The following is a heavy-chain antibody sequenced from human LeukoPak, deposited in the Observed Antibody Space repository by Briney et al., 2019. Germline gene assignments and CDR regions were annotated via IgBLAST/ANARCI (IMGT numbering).Heavy chain of an antibody. D-gene: IGHD5-24*01. J-gene: IGHJ4*02. CDR3: ARDPRDGYAFDY. Sequence: SGTLSLTCAVSGGSISSTNWWSWVRQPPGKGLEWIGEIYHSGSTNYNPSLKSRATISVDKSKNQFSLRLTSVTAADTAVYYCARDPRDGYAFDYWGQGTLVTVSS. CDR1: GGSISSTNW. CDR2: IYHSGST. V-gene: IGHV4-4*02.